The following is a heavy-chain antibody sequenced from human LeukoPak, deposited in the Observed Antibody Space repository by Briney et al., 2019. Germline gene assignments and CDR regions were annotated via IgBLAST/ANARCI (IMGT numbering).Heavy chain of an antibody. V-gene: IGHV3-21*01. J-gene: IGHJ4*02. CDR2: ISSSSSYI. D-gene: IGHD4-17*01. Sequence: GGSLRLSCAASGFTFSSYSMNWVRQAPGKGLEWVSSISSSSSYIYYADSVKGRFTISRDNAENSLYLQMNSLRAEDTAVYYCARDGNYGDYGSLNWGQGTLVTVSS. CDR3: ARDGNYGDYGSLN. CDR1: GFTFSSYS.